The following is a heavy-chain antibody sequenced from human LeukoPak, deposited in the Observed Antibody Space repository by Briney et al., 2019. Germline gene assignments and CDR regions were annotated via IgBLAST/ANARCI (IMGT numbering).Heavy chain of an antibody. Sequence: GASVKVSRKASGGTFSSYAISWVRQAPGQGLEWMGRIIPILGIANYAQKFQGRVTITADKSTSTAYMELSSLRSEDTAVYYCARADYGGDYYYYYYGMDVWGQGTTVTVSS. CDR2: IIPILGIA. D-gene: IGHD4-23*01. J-gene: IGHJ6*02. CDR1: GGTFSSYA. CDR3: ARADYGGDYYYYYYGMDV. V-gene: IGHV1-69*04.